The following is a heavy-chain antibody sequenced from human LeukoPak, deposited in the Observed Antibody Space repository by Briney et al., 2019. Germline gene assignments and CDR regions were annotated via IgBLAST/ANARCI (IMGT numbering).Heavy chain of an antibody. CDR1: GGXISTYY. J-gene: IGHJ4*02. Sequence: SETLSLTCIVSGGXISTYYCSWIRQPAGKGLEWIGRIYTSGSTNYNPSLKSRVTMSVDTSKNQFSLKLSSVTAADTAVYYCARASSGTYYTFDYWGQGTLVTVSS. CDR2: IYTSGST. D-gene: IGHD3-10*01. CDR3: ARASSGTYYTFDY. V-gene: IGHV4-4*07.